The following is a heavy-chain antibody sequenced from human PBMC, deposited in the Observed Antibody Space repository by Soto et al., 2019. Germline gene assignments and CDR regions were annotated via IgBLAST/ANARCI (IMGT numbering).Heavy chain of an antibody. CDR2: IYYSGST. CDR1: GGSISSSSYY. D-gene: IGHD3-9*01. J-gene: IGHJ4*02. CDR3: ARLFSGYFDWLLHFDY. V-gene: IGHV4-39*01. Sequence: SETLSLTCTVSGGSISSSSYYWGWIRQPPGKGLEWIGSIYYSGSTYYNPSLKSRVTISVDTSKNQFSLKLSSVTAADTAVYYCARLFSGYFDWLLHFDYWGQGTLVTVSS.